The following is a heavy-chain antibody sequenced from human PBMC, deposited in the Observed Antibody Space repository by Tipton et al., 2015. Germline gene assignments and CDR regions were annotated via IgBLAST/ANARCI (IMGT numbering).Heavy chain of an antibody. V-gene: IGHV3-7*03. J-gene: IGHJ4*02. Sequence: GSLRLSCAASGFTFSSYWMSWVRQAPGKGLEWVANINQDGSEIYYVDSVKGRFTISRDNSKNTLSLQMNSLRVEDTAVYYCATREAGWGQGTLVTVSS. CDR2: INQDGSEI. D-gene: IGHD5-24*01. CDR1: GFTFSSYW. CDR3: ATREAG.